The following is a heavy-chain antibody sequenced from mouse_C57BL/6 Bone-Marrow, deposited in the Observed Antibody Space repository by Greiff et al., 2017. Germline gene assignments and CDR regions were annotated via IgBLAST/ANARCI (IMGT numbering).Heavy chain of an antibody. CDR1: GYAFSSYW. D-gene: IGHD1-1*01. CDR3: AGGNEGITTVPYFDY. V-gene: IGHV1-80*01. J-gene: IGHJ2*01. Sequence: QVQLKESGAELVKPGASVKISCKASGYAFSSYWMNWVKQRPGKGLEWIGQIYPGDGDTNYNGKFKGKATLTADKSSSTAYMQLSSLTSEDSAVYVCAGGNEGITTVPYFDYWGQGTTLTVAS. CDR2: IYPGDGDT.